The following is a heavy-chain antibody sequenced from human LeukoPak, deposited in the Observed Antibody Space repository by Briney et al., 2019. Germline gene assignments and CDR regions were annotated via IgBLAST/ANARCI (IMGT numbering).Heavy chain of an antibody. CDR2: MNIDGSEK. J-gene: IGHJ4*02. CDR1: GFTFSSYW. V-gene: IGHV3-7*01. D-gene: IGHD1-26*01. Sequence: GGSLRLSCAASGFTFSSYWMGWVRQAPGKRLEWVANMNIDGSEKYYADSAKGRFTISRDNARNSVYLQMNSLRVEDTAVYYCARDPVEWELLLDYWGQGTLVTVSS. CDR3: ARDPVEWELLLDY.